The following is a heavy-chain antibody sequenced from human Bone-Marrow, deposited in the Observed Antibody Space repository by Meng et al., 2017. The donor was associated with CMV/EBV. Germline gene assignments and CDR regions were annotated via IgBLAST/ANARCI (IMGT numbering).Heavy chain of an antibody. D-gene: IGHD3-9*01. CDR3: ARDGRVNPPNFDWLLLVSNYCYGMDV. V-gene: IGHV3-33*01. CDR1: GFHFSSYG. CDR2: IWYDGSNE. Sequence: GESLKISCAASGFHFSSYGMDWVRQAPGKGLEWVAIIWYDGSNEYYVDSVKGRFTISRDKSRNTLYLQMSSLRVEDTDVYYCARDGRVNPPNFDWLLLVSNYCYGMDVWGQGTTVTVAS. J-gene: IGHJ6*02.